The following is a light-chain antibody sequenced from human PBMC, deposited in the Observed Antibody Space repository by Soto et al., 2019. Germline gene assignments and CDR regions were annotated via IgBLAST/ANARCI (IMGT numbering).Light chain of an antibody. CDR1: QSVSSSY. J-gene: IGKJ3*01. CDR2: GAS. CDR3: QQYGRSTFT. Sequence: EIVLTQSPGTLSLSPGERATLSCRASQSVSSSYLAWYQQKPGQAPRLLIYGASSMATGIPGRFSGSGSGSDFTLTISSLEPEDWAVYYCQQYGRSTFTFGPGTKVDIK. V-gene: IGKV3-20*01.